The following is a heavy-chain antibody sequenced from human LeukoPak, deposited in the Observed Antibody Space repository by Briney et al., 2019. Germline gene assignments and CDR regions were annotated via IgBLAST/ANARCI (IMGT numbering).Heavy chain of an antibody. Sequence: SETLSLTCSVSGGSISSSSYYWGWIRQPPGKGLEWIGSIYYRGSTYYNSSLKSRVTIAVDTSKNHFSLKLSSVTAADTAVYYCARLGGPNPTPPIDYWGQGTLVTVSS. V-gene: IGHV4-39*07. CDR2: IYYRGST. D-gene: IGHD3-16*01. J-gene: IGHJ4*02. CDR1: GGSISSSSYY. CDR3: ARLGGPNPTPPIDY.